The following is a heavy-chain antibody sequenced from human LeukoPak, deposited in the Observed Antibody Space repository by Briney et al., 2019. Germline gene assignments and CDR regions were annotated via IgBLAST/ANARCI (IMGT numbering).Heavy chain of an antibody. CDR1: GGSFSGYY. V-gene: IGHV4-34*01. CDR2: INHSGGT. Sequence: ASETLSLTCAVYGGSFSGYYWSWIRQPPGKGLEWIGEINHSGGTNYNPSLKSRVTISVDTSKNQFSLKLSSVTAADTAVYYCARGYDYGDYQTLDYWGQGTLVTVSS. CDR3: ARGYDYGDYQTLDY. D-gene: IGHD4-17*01. J-gene: IGHJ4*02.